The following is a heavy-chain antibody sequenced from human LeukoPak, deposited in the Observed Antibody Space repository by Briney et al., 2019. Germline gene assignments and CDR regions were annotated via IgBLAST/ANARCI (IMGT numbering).Heavy chain of an antibody. CDR3: VRGRGYSYGHLGLGFDY. J-gene: IGHJ4*02. V-gene: IGHV3-21*01. CDR2: ISTSNSYI. Sequence: GGSLRLSCGASGFTFSSYWMHWVRQAPGKGLEWVSSISTSNSYIHYADSVKGRFTISRDNAKNSLYLQMNSLRAEDTAVYYCVRGRGYSYGHLGLGFDYWGQGTLVTVSS. CDR1: GFTFSSYW. D-gene: IGHD5-18*01.